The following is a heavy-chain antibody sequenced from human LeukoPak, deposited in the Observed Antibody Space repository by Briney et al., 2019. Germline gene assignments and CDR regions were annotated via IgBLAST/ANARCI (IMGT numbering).Heavy chain of an antibody. J-gene: IGHJ4*02. V-gene: IGHV3-23*01. CDR2: ISGSGGST. Sequence: GGTLRLSCAASGFTFSSYGMSWVRQAPGKGLEWVSVISGSGGSTYYADSVKGRFTISRDNSKNTLYLQMNSLRAEDTAVFYCAKGRYQLLSLYFFDYWGQGTLVTVSS. CDR1: GFTFSSYG. D-gene: IGHD2-2*01. CDR3: AKGRYQLLSLYFFDY.